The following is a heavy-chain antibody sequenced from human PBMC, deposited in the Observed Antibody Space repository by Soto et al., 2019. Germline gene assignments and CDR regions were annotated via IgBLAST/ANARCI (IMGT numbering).Heavy chain of an antibody. V-gene: IGHV1-18*01. J-gene: IGHJ4*02. CDR1: GYTFTRYG. D-gene: IGHD3-3*01. CDR2: ISGYNGNT. Sequence: ASVKVSCKTSGYTFTRYGISWVRQAPGQGLEWMGWISGYNGNTKSTQKLQDRVTMTTDTSTSTADMELRSLRSDDTAVYYCARDFSVFDTTTSGLFITSFDSWGQGTLVTVSS. CDR3: ARDFSVFDTTTSGLFITSFDS.